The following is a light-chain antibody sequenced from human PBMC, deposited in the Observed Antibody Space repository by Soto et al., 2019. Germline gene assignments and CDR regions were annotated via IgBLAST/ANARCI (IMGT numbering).Light chain of an antibody. V-gene: IGKV3-20*01. CDR2: AAS. CDR1: QTFSGSH. Sequence: EIVLTQSPGTLSLSPGERATLSCRASQTFSGSHLAWYQQRPGQAPRLLIYAASSRATGVPDRFSGSESVTDFTLTISRLEPEDFAVYYCQQYSSSRTFGQGTKLEIK. CDR3: QQYSSSRT. J-gene: IGKJ2*01.